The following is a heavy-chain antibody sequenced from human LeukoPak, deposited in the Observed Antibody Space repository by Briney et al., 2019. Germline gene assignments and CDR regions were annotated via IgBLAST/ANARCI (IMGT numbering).Heavy chain of an antibody. J-gene: IGHJ6*02. D-gene: IGHD3/OR15-3a*01. CDR3: ARLLSGLGYGMDV. CDR1: GGSISSGGYS. CDR2: IYHSGST. V-gene: IGHV4-30-2*01. Sequence: SETLSLTCAVSGGSISSGGYSWSWIRQPPGKGLEWIGYIYHSGSTYYNPSLKSRVTISVDRSKNQFSLKLSSVTAADTAVYYCARLLSGLGYGMDVWGQGTTVTVS.